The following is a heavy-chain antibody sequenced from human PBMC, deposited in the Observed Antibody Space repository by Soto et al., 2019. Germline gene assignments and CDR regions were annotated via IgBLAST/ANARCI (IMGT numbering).Heavy chain of an antibody. J-gene: IGHJ6*02. CDR2: ISYDGSNK. D-gene: IGHD7-27*01. Sequence: QVQLVESGGGVVQPGRSLRLSCAASGFTFSSYGMHWVRQAPGKGLEWVAVISYDGSNKYYADSVKGRFTISRDNSKNTLYLQMNSLRAEDTAVYYCAKAGVYYYYYYGMDVWGQGTTVTVSS. CDR1: GFTFSSYG. CDR3: AKAGVYYYYYYGMDV. V-gene: IGHV3-30*18.